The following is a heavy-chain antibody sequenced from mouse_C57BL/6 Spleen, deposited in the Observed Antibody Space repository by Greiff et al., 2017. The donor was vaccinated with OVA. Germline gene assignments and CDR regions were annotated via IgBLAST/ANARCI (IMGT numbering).Heavy chain of an antibody. J-gene: IGHJ4*01. CDR2: IWPGGGT. Sequence: VQRVESGPGLVAPSQSLSITCTVSGFSLTSYAISWVRQPPGKGLEWLGVIWPGGGTNYNSALKSRLSISKDNSKSQVFLKRNSLQTDDTARYYCAKNGYYAMDYWGQGTAVTVSS. CDR1: GFSLTSYA. CDR3: AKNGYYAMDY. V-gene: IGHV2-9-1*01.